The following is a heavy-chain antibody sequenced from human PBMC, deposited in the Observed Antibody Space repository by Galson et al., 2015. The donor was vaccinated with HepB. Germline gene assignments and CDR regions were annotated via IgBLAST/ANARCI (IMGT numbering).Heavy chain of an antibody. CDR2: IYPGDSDT. CDR1: GYSFTSYW. V-gene: IGHV5-51*01. Sequence: QSGAEVKKPGESLKISCKGSGYSFTSYWIGWVRQMPGKGLEWMGIIYPGDSDTRYSPSFQGQVTISADKSISTAYLQWSSLKASDTAMYYCARQANLIAARSQGYYYGMDVWGQGTTVTVSS. J-gene: IGHJ6*02. CDR3: ARQANLIAARSQGYYYGMDV. D-gene: IGHD6-6*01.